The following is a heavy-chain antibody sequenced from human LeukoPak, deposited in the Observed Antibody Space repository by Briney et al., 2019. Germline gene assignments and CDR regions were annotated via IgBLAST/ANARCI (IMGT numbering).Heavy chain of an antibody. CDR1: VGSFSGYY. D-gene: IGHD1-7*01. CDR2: IDHSGST. CDR3: ARAGQSNWDYDY. J-gene: IGHJ4*02. Sequence: SETPSLTCAVYVGSFSGYYWTWIRQAPGKGLEWIGEIDHSGSTKYNPSLKSRVTISVDTSKNQFSLKLTSVTAADTAVYYCARAGQSNWDYDYWGPGTLVTVSS. V-gene: IGHV4-34*01.